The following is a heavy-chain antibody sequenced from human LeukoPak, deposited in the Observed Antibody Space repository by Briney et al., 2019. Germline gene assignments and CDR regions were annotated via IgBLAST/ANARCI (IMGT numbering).Heavy chain of an antibody. J-gene: IGHJ5*02. V-gene: IGHV3-7*01. CDR3: ARDLGYGALDP. CDR1: GFTFTTYW. D-gene: IGHD4-17*01. Sequence: GGSLRLSCAASGFTFTTYWVNWVRHTPGKGLEWVALINPDGSQTIYVDSVKGRFTISRDNAENSLYLQMNTLRAEDTAVYYCARDLGYGALDPWGQGTLVTVSS. CDR2: INPDGSQT.